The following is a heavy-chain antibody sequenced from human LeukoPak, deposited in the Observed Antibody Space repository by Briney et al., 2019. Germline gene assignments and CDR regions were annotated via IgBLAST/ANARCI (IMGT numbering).Heavy chain of an antibody. D-gene: IGHD4-23*01. CDR1: GGSISSSSYY. J-gene: IGHJ4*02. Sequence: PSETLSLTCTVSGGSISSSSYYWGWIRQPPGKGLEWIGSIYYSGSTYYNPSLKSRVTISVDTSKNQFSLKLSSVTAADTAVYYCARVTVVRPLDYWGQGTLVTVSS. CDR2: IYYSGST. CDR3: ARVTVVRPLDY. V-gene: IGHV4-39*07.